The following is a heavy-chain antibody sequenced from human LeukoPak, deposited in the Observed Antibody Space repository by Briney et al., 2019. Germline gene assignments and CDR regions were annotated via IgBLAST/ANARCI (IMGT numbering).Heavy chain of an antibody. J-gene: IGHJ4*02. V-gene: IGHV4-59*08. Sequence: SETLSLTCAVCGGSFSGYYWSWIRQPPGKGLEWIGYIYYSGSTDYNPSLKSRVTISVDTSKNQFSLKLSSVTAADTAVYYCARVGGYGGNSPFDYWGQGTLVTVSS. CDR1: GGSFSGYY. D-gene: IGHD4-23*01. CDR3: ARVGGYGGNSPFDY. CDR2: IYYSGST.